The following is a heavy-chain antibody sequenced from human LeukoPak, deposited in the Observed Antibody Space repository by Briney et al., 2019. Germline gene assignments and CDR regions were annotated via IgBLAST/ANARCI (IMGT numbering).Heavy chain of an antibody. J-gene: IGHJ6*02. CDR3: ARDSSHYELGRRRAVGYYYGMDV. CDR2: INPSGGST. CDR1: GYTFTSYY. V-gene: IGHV1-46*01. Sequence: ASVKVSCKASGYTFTSYYMHWVRQAPGQGLEWMGIINPSGGSTSYAQKFQGRVTMTRDTSTSTVYMELSSLRSEDTAVYYCARDSSHYELGRRRAVGYYYGMDVWGQGTTVTVSS. D-gene: IGHD3-22*01.